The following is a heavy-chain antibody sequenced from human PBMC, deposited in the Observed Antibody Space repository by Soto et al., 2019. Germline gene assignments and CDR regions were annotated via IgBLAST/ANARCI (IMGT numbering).Heavy chain of an antibody. V-gene: IGHV1-18*01. J-gene: IGHJ4*02. Sequence: QVQLVQSGAEVKKPGASVKVSCKASGYTFTSYGISWVRQAPGQGLEWMGWISAYNGNTNYAQKLQGRVTMTPDTSTSTAYMELRSLRSDDTAVYYCARDRNERTYYDILTGYFATEAIILDYWGQGTLVTVAS. CDR3: ARDRNERTYYDILTGYFATEAIILDY. CDR2: ISAYNGNT. CDR1: GYTFTSYG. D-gene: IGHD3-9*01.